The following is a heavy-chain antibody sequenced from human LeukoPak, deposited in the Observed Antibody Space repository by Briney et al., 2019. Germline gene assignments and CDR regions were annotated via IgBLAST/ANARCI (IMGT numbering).Heavy chain of an antibody. CDR3: ARFSIAVAGAFDY. Sequence: PSETLSLTCAVSGGSISSGGYSGSWIRQPPGKGLEWIGYIYHSGSTYYNPSLRSRVTISVDRSKNQFSLKLSSVTAADTAVYYCARFSIAVAGAFDYWGQGTLVTVSS. J-gene: IGHJ4*02. V-gene: IGHV4-30-2*01. D-gene: IGHD6-19*01. CDR1: GGSISSGGYS. CDR2: IYHSGST.